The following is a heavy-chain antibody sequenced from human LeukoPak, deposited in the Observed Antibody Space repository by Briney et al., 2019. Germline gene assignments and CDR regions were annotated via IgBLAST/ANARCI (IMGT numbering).Heavy chain of an antibody. J-gene: IGHJ5*02. V-gene: IGHV1-2*02. D-gene: IGHD6-19*01. CDR1: GYTFTGYY. CDR2: INPNSGGT. Sequence: ASVEVSCKASGYTFTGYYMHWVRQAPGQGLEWMGWINPNSGGTNYAQKFQGRVTMTRDTSISTAYMELSRLRSDDTAVYYCARDFIAVAGSNWFDPWGQGTLVTVSS. CDR3: ARDFIAVAGSNWFDP.